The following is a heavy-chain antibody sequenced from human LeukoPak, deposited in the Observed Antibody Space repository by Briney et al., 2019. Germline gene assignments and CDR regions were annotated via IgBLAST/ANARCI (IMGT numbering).Heavy chain of an antibody. Sequence: GSSVKVSCKASGGTFSSYAISWVRQAPGQGLEWMGGIIPIFGSANYAQKFQGRVTITADKSTSTAYMELSSLRSEDTAVYYCARDPPPSNKEALYPDDYWGQGTQVTVSS. CDR3: ARDPPPSNKEALYPDDY. D-gene: IGHD2-8*01. CDR1: GGTFSSYA. CDR2: IIPIFGSA. J-gene: IGHJ4*02. V-gene: IGHV1-69*06.